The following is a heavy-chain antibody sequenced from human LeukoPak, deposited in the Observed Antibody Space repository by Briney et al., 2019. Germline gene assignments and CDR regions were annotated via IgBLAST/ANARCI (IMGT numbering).Heavy chain of an antibody. J-gene: IGHJ6*03. D-gene: IGHD3-22*01. Sequence: AASVKVSCKPSGGTFSSYAINWVRQAPRQGLEWMGGIIPIFVTANYAQKFQGRVTITTDESASTVYMELSSLRFEDTAMYYCARASREYYYDSGGYAMDVWGKGTTVTVSS. CDR2: IIPIFVTA. CDR1: GGTFSSYA. V-gene: IGHV1-69*05. CDR3: ARASREYYYDSGGYAMDV.